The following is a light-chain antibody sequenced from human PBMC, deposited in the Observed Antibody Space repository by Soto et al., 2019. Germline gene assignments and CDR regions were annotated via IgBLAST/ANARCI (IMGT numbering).Light chain of an antibody. J-gene: IGKJ1*01. Sequence: DIQMTQSPSSLSASVGGRVTITCRASESISIYVNWCQQKPGKAPKLLIDAESTLQSRVPSRFSGSGSATDFTLTIPTRQPQDFATYYCKQSYSNLWTVGQGTTVDIK. CDR1: ESISIY. V-gene: IGKV1-39*01. CDR2: AES. CDR3: KQSYSNLWT.